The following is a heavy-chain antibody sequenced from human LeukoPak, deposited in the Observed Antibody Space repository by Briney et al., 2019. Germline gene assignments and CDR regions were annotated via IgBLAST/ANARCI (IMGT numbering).Heavy chain of an antibody. V-gene: IGHV4-59*08. J-gene: IGHJ4*02. CDR1: GGSISSYY. D-gene: IGHD3-10*01. CDR2: IYSSGSA. Sequence: SETLSLTCTVSGGSISSYYWSWIRQPPGKGLEWIGYIYSSGSANYNPSLKSRVTISVDTSKSQFSLKLSSVTATDTAVYYCARRRAYGPIDYWGQGTLVTVSS. CDR3: ARRRAYGPIDY.